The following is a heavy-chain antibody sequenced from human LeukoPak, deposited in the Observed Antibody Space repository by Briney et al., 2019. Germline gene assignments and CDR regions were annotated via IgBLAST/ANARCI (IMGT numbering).Heavy chain of an antibody. Sequence: PGRSLRLSCAASGFTFSSYGMHWVRQAPGKGLEWAAVISYDGSNKYYADSVKGRFTISRDNSKNTLYLQMNSLRAEDTAVYYCAKDPYCSGGSCYVFTSWGQGTLVTVSS. D-gene: IGHD2-15*01. CDR3: AKDPYCSGGSCYVFTS. CDR1: GFTFSSYG. J-gene: IGHJ5*02. V-gene: IGHV3-30*18. CDR2: ISYDGSNK.